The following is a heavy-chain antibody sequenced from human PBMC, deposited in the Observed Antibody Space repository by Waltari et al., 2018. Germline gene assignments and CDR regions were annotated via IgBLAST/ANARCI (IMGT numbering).Heavy chain of an antibody. CDR1: GFTVSSNY. J-gene: IGHJ2*01. V-gene: IGHV3-53*01. D-gene: IGHD5-18*01. Sequence: EVQLVESGGGLIQPGGSLRLSCAASGFTVSSNYMSWVRQAPGKGLEWVSVIYSGGSTYYADSVKGRFTISRDNSKNTLYLQMNSLRAEDTAVYYCAREIRSYGSSWYFDLWGRGTLVTVSS. CDR2: IYSGGST. CDR3: AREIRSYGSSWYFDL.